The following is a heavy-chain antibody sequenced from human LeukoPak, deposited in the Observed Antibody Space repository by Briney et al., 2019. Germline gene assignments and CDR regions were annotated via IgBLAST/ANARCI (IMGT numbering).Heavy chain of an antibody. CDR1: GDSISSFY. CDR3: AREVHTNMVVWFDP. D-gene: IGHD3-10*01. J-gene: IGHJ5*02. Sequence: SETLSLTCTVTGDSISSFYWSWIRQPPGKGLEWIGYISYSGTTNYNPSLKSRVAISLDMSKNQFSLRLSPVTAADTAVYYCAREVHTNMVVWFDPWGQGMLVTVSS. V-gene: IGHV4-59*12. CDR2: ISYSGTT.